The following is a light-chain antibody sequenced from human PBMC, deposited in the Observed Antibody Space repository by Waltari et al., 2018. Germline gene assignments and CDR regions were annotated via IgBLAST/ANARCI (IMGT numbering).Light chain of an antibody. V-gene: IGKV2-30*02. CDR2: KVS. Sequence: DVVMTQSPLSLPVTLGQLASISCRSSQSLVHSDGNTYLSWFQQRPGQSPRRLIYKVSYRDSGVPERFSGSGSGTDFTLKISRVEAEDIAIYYCMQGIHWPRSFGQGTKVEIE. CDR1: QSLVHSDGNTY. CDR3: MQGIHWPRS. J-gene: IGKJ1*01.